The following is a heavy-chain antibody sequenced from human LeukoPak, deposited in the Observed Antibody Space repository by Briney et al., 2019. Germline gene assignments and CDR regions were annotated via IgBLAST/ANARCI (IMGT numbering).Heavy chain of an antibody. D-gene: IGHD3-22*01. J-gene: IGHJ4*02. Sequence: SETLSLTCTVSGGSINNYYWSWIRQPAGKGLEWIGRIYTRGSTNYNPSLKSRVTISLDTSKNQFSLKLNSVSAADTAMYYCARSFSPNYYDLLDYWGQGTLVTVSS. CDR3: ARSFSPNYYDLLDY. CDR1: GGSINNYY. V-gene: IGHV4-4*07. CDR2: IYTRGST.